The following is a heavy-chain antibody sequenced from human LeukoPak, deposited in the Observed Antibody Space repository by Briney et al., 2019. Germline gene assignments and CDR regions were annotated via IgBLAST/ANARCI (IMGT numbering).Heavy chain of an antibody. J-gene: IGHJ4*02. D-gene: IGHD3-3*01. CDR3: ARLRFWSGYPFFDS. CDR1: GVSISSSY. Sequence: SETLSLTCTVSGVSISSSYWSWIRQPPGKGLGWFGYFYYSGNTNYNPSLKSRVTMSVDTSKNQFSLNLRSVTAADTAVFYCARLRFWSGYPFFDSWGQGTLVTVSP. V-gene: IGHV4-59*01. CDR2: FYYSGNT.